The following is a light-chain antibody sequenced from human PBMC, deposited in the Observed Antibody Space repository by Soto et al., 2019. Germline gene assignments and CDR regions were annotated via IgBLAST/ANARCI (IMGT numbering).Light chain of an antibody. CDR1: SSDVGGYNY. CDR2: EVS. J-gene: IGLJ3*02. Sequence: QSALTQPASVSGSPGQSITISCTGTSSDVGGYNYGSWYQQHPGKAPKLMIYEVSTRPSGVSNRFSGSKSGNTASLTISGLQAEDEADYYCSSYTSSSTRVFGGGTKLTVL. CDR3: SSYTSSSTRV. V-gene: IGLV2-14*01.